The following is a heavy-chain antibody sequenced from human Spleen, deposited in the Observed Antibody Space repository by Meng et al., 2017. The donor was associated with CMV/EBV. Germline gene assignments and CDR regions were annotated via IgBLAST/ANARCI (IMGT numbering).Heavy chain of an antibody. CDR1: GYTFSSHG. J-gene: IGHJ4*02. CDR2: ISAYNGNT. V-gene: IGHV1-18*04. CDR3: ARRDSVGGPYFFDY. D-gene: IGHD6-19*01. Sequence: KTSGYTFSSHGISWVRQAPGRGLGWVGWISAYNGNTKSAQKFQGRVTITRDTSTATGYMELRSLTSDDSAVYYCARRDSVGGPYFFDYWGQGTLVTVSS.